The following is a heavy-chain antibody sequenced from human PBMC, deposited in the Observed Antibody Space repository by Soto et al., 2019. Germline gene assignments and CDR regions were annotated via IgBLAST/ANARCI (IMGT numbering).Heavy chain of an antibody. J-gene: IGHJ4*02. V-gene: IGHV3-48*01. Sequence: EVQLVESGGGLVQPGGSLRLSCAASGFTFSSYSMNWVRQAPGKGLEWVSYISSSSSTIYYADSVKGRFTISRDNAKNSLYLQMNSLRAEDTAVYYCARHRGGYSYAYYYWGQGTLVTVSS. D-gene: IGHD5-18*01. CDR3: ARHRGGYSYAYYY. CDR1: GFTFSSYS. CDR2: ISSSSSTI.